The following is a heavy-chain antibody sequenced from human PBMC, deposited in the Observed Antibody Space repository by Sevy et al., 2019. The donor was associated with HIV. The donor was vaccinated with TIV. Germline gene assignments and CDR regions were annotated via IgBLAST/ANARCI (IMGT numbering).Heavy chain of an antibody. V-gene: IGHV4-34*01. CDR2: INHSGST. J-gene: IGHJ4*02. CDR3: ARGRRTYCSGGSCYSNYFDY. Sequence: SETLSLTCAVYGGSFSGYYWSWIRQPPGKGLEWIGEINHSGSTNYNPSLKSRVTISVDTSKNQFSLKLSSVTAAETAVYYCARGRRTYCSGGSCYSNYFDYWGQGTLVTVSS. D-gene: IGHD2-15*01. CDR1: GGSFSGYY.